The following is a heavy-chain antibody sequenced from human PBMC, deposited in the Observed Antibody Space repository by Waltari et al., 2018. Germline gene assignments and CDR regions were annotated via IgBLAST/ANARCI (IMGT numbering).Heavy chain of an antibody. CDR1: GYPFTGYS. CDR3: ARDGHSGYDFYYGMDV. Sequence: QVQLVQSGAEVKKPGASVKVSCKASGYPFTGYSMPWVRQAPGQGLEWMGWINPNSGGTNYAQKFQGRVTMTRDTSISTAYMELSRLRSDDTAVYYCARDGHSGYDFYYGMDVWGQGTTVTVSS. J-gene: IGHJ6*02. CDR2: INPNSGGT. V-gene: IGHV1-2*02. D-gene: IGHD5-12*01.